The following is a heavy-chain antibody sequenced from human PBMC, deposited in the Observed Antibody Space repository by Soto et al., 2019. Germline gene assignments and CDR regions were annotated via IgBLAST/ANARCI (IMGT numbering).Heavy chain of an antibody. V-gene: IGHV4-34*01. Sequence: SETLSLTCAVYGGSFSGYYWSWIRQPPGKGLEWIGEINHSGSTNYNPSLKSRVTISVDTSKNQFSLKLSSVTAADTAVYYCARAAPPAAPLRLLAWSNDFDYRGQGTLGTVSS. D-gene: IGHD3-3*01. J-gene: IGHJ4*02. CDR1: GGSFSGYY. CDR3: ARAAPPAAPLRLLAWSNDFDY. CDR2: INHSGST.